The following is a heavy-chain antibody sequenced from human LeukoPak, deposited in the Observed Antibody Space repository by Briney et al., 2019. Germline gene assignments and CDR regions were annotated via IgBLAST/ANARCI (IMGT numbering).Heavy chain of an antibody. V-gene: IGHV1-69*13. D-gene: IGHD3-22*01. J-gene: IGHJ4*02. CDR2: IIPIFGTA. CDR1: GGTFSSYA. CDR3: ARGDYYDSSGYYCDY. Sequence: GASVKVSCKASGGTFSSYAISWVRQAPGQGLEWMGGIIPIFGTANYAQKLQGRVTITADESTSTAYMELSSLRSEDTAVYYCARGDYYDSSGYYCDYWGQGTLVTVSS.